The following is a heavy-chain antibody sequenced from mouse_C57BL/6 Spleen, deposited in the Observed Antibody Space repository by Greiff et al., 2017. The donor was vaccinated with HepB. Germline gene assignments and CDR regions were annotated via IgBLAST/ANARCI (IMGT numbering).Heavy chain of an antibody. CDR3: ARQTRVLRGSSLDAMDY. J-gene: IGHJ4*01. V-gene: IGHV1-64*01. CDR1: GYTFTSYW. Sequence: QVQLKQPGAELVKPGASVKLSCKASGYTFTSYWMHWVKQRPGQGLEWIGMIHPNSGSTNYNEKFKSKATLTVDKSSSTAYMQLSSLTSEDSAVYYCARQTRVLRGSSLDAMDYWGQGTSVTVSS. D-gene: IGHD1-1*01. CDR2: IHPNSGST.